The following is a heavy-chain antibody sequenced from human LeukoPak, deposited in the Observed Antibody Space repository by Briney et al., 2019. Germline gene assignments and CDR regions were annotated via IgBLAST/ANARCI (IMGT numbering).Heavy chain of an antibody. J-gene: IGHJ4*02. CDR1: GGSISSYY. D-gene: IGHD4-11*01. CDR3: ASLLATTLIDY. CDR2: IYHSGST. Sequence: PSEILSLTCTVSGGSISSYYWSWIRQPPGKGLEWIGYIYHSGSTYYNPSLKSRVTISVDRSKNQFSLKLSSVTAADTAVYYCASLLATTLIDYWGQGTLVTVSS. V-gene: IGHV4-59*12.